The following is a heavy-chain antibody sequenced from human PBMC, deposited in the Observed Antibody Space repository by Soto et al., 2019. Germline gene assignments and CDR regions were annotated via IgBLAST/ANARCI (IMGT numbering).Heavy chain of an antibody. J-gene: IGHJ5*02. D-gene: IGHD6-13*01. V-gene: IGHV5-10-1*01. CDR1: GYSFSSYW. CDR2: IDPSDSYS. Sequence: GESLKISCKGSGYSFSSYWVIWVRQMPGKGLEWMGSIDPSDSYSDYSPSFQGHVTMSADMSINTAYLHWSSLKASDTAFYYCARLVQAPPVYNNTWYKSFHPWGPGTLVTVSS. CDR3: ARLVQAPPVYNNTWYKSFHP.